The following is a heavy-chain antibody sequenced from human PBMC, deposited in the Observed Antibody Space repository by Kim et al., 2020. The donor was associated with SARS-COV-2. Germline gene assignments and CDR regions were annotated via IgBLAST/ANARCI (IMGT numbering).Heavy chain of an antibody. CDR1: GDPVNGYY. J-gene: IGHJ4*02. CDR3: ARGRYFDWLFHQSPHYFDY. CDR2: INYDRST. D-gene: IGHD3-9*01. Sequence: ETLSLTCAVYGDPVNGYYWSWIRQPPGKGLEWIGEINYDRSTNYKPSLKSRVTMSLDSSKSQFSLRLTSLTAADTAVYYCARGRYFDWLFHQSPHYFDYGGQGNLVTVSS. V-gene: IGHV4-34*01.